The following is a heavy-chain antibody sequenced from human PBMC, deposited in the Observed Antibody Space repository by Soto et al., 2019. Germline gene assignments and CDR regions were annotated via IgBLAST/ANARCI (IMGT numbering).Heavy chain of an antibody. D-gene: IGHD6-13*01. Sequence: GRSLRLSCASSGFTFISYAMHWSRQAPGKELERVAGISYDGSNKYYADSVKGRFTISRDNSKNALYLQMNSLRAEDTAVYYCASDGIKQQLAQAQDNEFDPWGQGNLVTVAS. CDR3: ASDGIKQQLAQAQDNEFDP. CDR2: ISYDGSNK. CDR1: GFTFISYA. J-gene: IGHJ5*02. V-gene: IGHV3-30-3*01.